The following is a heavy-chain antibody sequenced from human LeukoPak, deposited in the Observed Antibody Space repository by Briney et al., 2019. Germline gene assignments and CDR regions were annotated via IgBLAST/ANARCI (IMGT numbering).Heavy chain of an antibody. V-gene: IGHV1-24*01. D-gene: IGHD1-26*01. CDR3: GASLKFPFIVGTTFYFDY. CDR1: GYTLIELS. CDR2: FDPEDGET. Sequence: ASVKVSCKVSGYTLIELSIHWVRQAPGKGLKGMGGFDPEDGETIYAQKFQGRVTMTEDTSTDTAYMELSSLRSEDTAVYCCGASLKFPFIVGTTFYFDYWGQGTLVTVSS. J-gene: IGHJ4*02.